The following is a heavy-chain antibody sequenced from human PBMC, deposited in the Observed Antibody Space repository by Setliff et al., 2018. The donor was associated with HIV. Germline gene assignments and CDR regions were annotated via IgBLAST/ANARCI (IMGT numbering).Heavy chain of an antibody. CDR3: ARGSFGGSYFSF. Sequence: ASVKVSCKASGYTFTNYDINWVRQVPGQGLEWMGRMNPDSGLTDYAPKLQGRVIMTRNTSITTAYMQVTRLRSDDTAVYYCARGSFGGSYFSFWGKGTLVTVSS. CDR2: MNPDSGLT. D-gene: IGHD1-26*01. V-gene: IGHV1-8*01. CDR1: GYTFTNYD. J-gene: IGHJ4*02.